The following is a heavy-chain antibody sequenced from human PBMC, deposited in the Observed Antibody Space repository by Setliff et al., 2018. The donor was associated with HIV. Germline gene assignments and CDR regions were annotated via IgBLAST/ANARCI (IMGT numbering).Heavy chain of an antibody. CDR1: GFPFSSYA. J-gene: IGHJ3*02. CDR3: AREASYYYDSSGYSDAFDI. Sequence: GSLRLSCSASGFPFSSYALTLVRQAPGKGLEWVSSISSSSSYIYYADSVKGRFTISRDNAKHSLYLQMNSLRAEDTAVYYCAREASYYYDSSGYSDAFDIWGQGTMVTVSS. V-gene: IGHV3-21*01. CDR2: ISSSSSYI. D-gene: IGHD3-22*01.